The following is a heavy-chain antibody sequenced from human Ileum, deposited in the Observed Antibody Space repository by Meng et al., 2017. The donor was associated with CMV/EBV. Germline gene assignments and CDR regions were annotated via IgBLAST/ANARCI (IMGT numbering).Heavy chain of an antibody. Sequence: QVQLKESGPGLVKPSGTLSLTCTVSGGSVNNYYWSCIRQTAGKGLEWIGRFYSSDTYNYHPSLDSRVTMSLDTSKNQFSLNLRSVTAADTATYYCARGPGASTREGFDYWGLGTLVTVSS. CDR3: ARGPGASTREGFDY. CDR1: GGSVNNYY. CDR2: FYSSDTY. V-gene: IGHV4-4*07. J-gene: IGHJ4*02. D-gene: IGHD1-26*01.